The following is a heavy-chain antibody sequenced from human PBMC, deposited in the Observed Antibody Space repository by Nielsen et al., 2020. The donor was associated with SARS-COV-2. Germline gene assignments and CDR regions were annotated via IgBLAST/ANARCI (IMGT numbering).Heavy chain of an antibody. Sequence: GESLKISCAASGFTFSDYYMSWIRQAPGKGLEWVSYISSSGSTIYYADSVKSRFTISRDNAKNSLYLQMNSLRAEDTAVYYCALWSNYDILTGYDYWGQGTLVTVSS. CDR3: ALWSNYDILTGYDY. CDR2: ISSSGSTI. CDR1: GFTFSDYY. J-gene: IGHJ4*02. D-gene: IGHD3-9*01. V-gene: IGHV3-11*01.